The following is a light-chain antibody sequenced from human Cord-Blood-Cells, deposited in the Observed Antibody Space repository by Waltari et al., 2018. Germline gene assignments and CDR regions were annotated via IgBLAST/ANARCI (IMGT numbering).Light chain of an antibody. CDR3: QQYYSTPPT. CDR1: QSVLYSSNNKNY. Sequence: DIVMIQSPDSLAVSLGERATINCKSSQSVLYSSNNKNYLAWYQQKPGQPPKLLIYWASTRESGVPDQFSGSGSGTDFTLTISSLQAEEVAVYYCQQYYSTPPTFGQGTKVEIK. CDR2: WAS. V-gene: IGKV4-1*01. J-gene: IGKJ1*01.